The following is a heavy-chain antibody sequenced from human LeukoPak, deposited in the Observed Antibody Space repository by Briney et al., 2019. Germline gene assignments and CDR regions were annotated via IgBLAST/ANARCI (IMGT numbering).Heavy chain of an antibody. Sequence: GGALPFSSAASGFASSTYDMSWVRPARGKGRGWGSTISCSGSVTYYADSVKGRFTFSRDNTKNTLSLQMNSLGAEDTAVYYCARVPYDSIAYHYFDYWGQGTLLTVSS. D-gene: IGHD3-22*01. CDR2: ISCSGSVT. J-gene: IGHJ4*02. V-gene: IGHV3-23*01. CDR1: GFASSTYD. CDR3: ARVPYDSIAYHYFDY.